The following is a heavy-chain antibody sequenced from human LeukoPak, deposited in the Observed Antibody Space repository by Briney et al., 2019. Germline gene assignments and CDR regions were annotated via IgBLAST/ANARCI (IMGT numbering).Heavy chain of an antibody. CDR3: AKDRGGTMVRGVYYYYGMDD. Sequence: PGGSLRLSCAASGFAFRTYGMHWVRQAPGKGLEWVAVISYDGSEKHNADSVEGRFTISRDNSKNMLYLEMNSLRTEDTAVYYCAKDRGGTMVRGVYYYYGMDDWGQGTTVTVSS. CDR1: GFAFRTYG. V-gene: IGHV3-30*18. CDR2: ISYDGSEK. J-gene: IGHJ6*02. D-gene: IGHD3-10*01.